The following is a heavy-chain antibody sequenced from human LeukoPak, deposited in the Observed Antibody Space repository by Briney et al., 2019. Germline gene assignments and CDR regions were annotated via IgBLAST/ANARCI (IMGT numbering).Heavy chain of an antibody. CDR2: IRYDGSNK. J-gene: IGHJ4*02. CDR1: GFTFSSYA. V-gene: IGHV3-30*02. Sequence: GGSLRLSCAAAGFTFSSYAMHWVRQAPGKGLEWVAFIRYDGSNKYYADSVKGRFTISRDNSKNTLYLQMNSLRVEDTAIYYCAKGPFFYYDASGYNYFDSWGQGTLVTVSS. D-gene: IGHD3-22*01. CDR3: AKGPFFYYDASGYNYFDS.